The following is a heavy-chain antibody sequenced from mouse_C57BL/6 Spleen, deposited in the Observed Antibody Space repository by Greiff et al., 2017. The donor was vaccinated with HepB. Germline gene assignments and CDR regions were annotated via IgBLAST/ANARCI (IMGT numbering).Heavy chain of an antibody. V-gene: IGHV5-4*01. CDR2: ISDGGSYT. CDR1: GFTFSSYA. J-gene: IGHJ3*01. CDR3: ARDTDSNYVGSWFAY. D-gene: IGHD2-5*01. Sequence: DVMLVESGGGLVKPGGSLKLSCAASGFTFSSYAMSWVRQTPEKRLEWVATISDGGSYTYYPDNVKGRFTISRDNAKNNLYLQMSHLKSEDTAMYYCARDTDSNYVGSWFAYWGQGTLVTVSA.